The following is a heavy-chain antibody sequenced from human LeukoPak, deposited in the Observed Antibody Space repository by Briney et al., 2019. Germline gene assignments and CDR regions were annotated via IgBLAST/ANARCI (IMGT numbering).Heavy chain of an antibody. J-gene: IGHJ4*02. CDR2: IYTSGST. CDR3: ARGVDSGYPDY. V-gene: IGHV4-4*07. CDR1: GGSIFTYH. D-gene: IGHD3-22*01. Sequence: PSETLSLTCTVSGGSIFTYHWSWIRQPAGKGLVWLGRIYTSGSTTYNPSFKSRVTMSVGTSKNQFSLKLTSLTAADTAVYYCARGVDSGYPDYWGQGTLVTVSS.